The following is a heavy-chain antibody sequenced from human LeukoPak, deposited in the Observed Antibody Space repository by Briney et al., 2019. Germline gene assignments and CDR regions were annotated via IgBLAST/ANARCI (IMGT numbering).Heavy chain of an antibody. CDR3: ARETYSSSCIDY. V-gene: IGHV3-11*01. CDR2: ISGSGSTI. CDR1: GFIFSDYY. Sequence: GGSLRLSCAASGFIFSDYYMSWIRQAPGKGLEWISYISGSGSTIYCADSVKGRFTISRDNAKNSLYLQMNSLTAEDTAVYYCARETYSSSCIDYWGQGTLVTVSS. J-gene: IGHJ4*02. D-gene: IGHD6-13*01.